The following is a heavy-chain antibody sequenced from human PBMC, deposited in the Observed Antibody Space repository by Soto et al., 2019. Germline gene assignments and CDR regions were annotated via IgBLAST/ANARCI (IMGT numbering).Heavy chain of an antibody. D-gene: IGHD1-7*01. Sequence: ASVKVSCKASGYTFTSYDINWVRQATGQGLEWMGWMNPNSGNTGYAQKFQGRVTMTRNTSISTAYMELSSLRSEDTAVYYCARGPPSANWNYALLGGYYYYMDVWGQGTTVTVSS. J-gene: IGHJ6*03. CDR1: GYTFTSYD. CDR2: MNPNSGNT. V-gene: IGHV1-8*01. CDR3: ARGPPSANWNYALLGGYYYYMDV.